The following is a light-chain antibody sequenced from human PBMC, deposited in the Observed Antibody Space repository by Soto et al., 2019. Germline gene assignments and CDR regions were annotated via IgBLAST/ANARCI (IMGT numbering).Light chain of an antibody. J-gene: IGKJ4*01. Sequence: DIPLSQSPSFLAVSIGYRVIITCLPSQGISSYLAWYQQKPGKAPKLLIYAASTLQSGVPSRFSGSGSGTEFTLTISSLQPEDFATYYCQQLNSYPFTFGGGTKVDIK. CDR3: QQLNSYPFT. CDR1: QGISSY. V-gene: IGKV1-9*01. CDR2: AAS.